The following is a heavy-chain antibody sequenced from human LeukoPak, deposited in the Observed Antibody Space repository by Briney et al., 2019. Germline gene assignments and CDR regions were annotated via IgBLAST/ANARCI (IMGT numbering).Heavy chain of an antibody. J-gene: IGHJ4*02. V-gene: IGHV3-23*01. CDR2: ISGSAHNT. D-gene: IGHD6-13*01. CDR1: GFTFSSYA. Sequence: GGALRLSCAASGFTFSSYAMSWVRQAPGKGREWVSTISGSAHNTYYADSVTGRFTISRDNSKNTLYLQMNSLRAEDTAAYYCAKAVSSSWSGDWGQGTLVTVSS. CDR3: AKAVSSSWSGD.